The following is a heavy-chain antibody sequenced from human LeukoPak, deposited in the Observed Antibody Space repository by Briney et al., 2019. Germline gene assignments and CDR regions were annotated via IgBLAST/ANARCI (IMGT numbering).Heavy chain of an antibody. D-gene: IGHD3-10*01. CDR2: IKQDGSEK. V-gene: IGHV3-7*01. J-gene: IGHJ6*03. CDR3: ARDQTLLLWFGEHMDV. CDR1: GFTFSSYW. Sequence: PGGSLRLSCAASGFTFSSYWMSWVRQAPGKGLEWVANIKQDGSEKYYVDSEKGRFTISRDNAKNSLYLQMNGLRAEDTAVYYCARDQTLLLWFGEHMDVWGKGTTVTVSS.